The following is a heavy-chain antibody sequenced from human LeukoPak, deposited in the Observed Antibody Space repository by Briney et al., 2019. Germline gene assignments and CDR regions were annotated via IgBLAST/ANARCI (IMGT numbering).Heavy chain of an antibody. Sequence: ASVKVSCKASGYTFTSYGIRWVRQAPGQGLEWMGWISAYNGNTNYAQKLQGRVTMTTDTSTSTAYMELRSLRSDDTAVYYCAQEVSDSSGYYSDYWGQGTLVTVSS. D-gene: IGHD3-22*01. J-gene: IGHJ4*02. CDR1: GYTFTSYG. V-gene: IGHV1-18*01. CDR2: ISAYNGNT. CDR3: AQEVSDSSGYYSDY.